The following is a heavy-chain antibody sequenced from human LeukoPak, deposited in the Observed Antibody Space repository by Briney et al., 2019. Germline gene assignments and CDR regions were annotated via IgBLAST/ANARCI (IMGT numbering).Heavy chain of an antibody. J-gene: IGHJ4*02. D-gene: IGHD6-19*01. CDR2: IYYSGYT. Sequence: SETLSLTCSVSSGSISSYYWSWIRQPPGKGLEWIGYIYYSGYTNYNPSLKSRVTMSVDTSKNQFSLQLSSVTAADTAVYYCARGQAVAGVWGQGTLVTVSS. V-gene: IGHV4-59*01. CDR3: ARGQAVAGV. CDR1: SGSISSYY.